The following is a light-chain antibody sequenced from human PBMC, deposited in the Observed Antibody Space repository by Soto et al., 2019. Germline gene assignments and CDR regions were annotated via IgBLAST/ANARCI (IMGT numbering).Light chain of an antibody. CDR3: QQYNNWPRE. CDR2: DAS. V-gene: IGKV3-15*01. Sequence: EIVMTQSPATLSVSPGERATLSCRASQSVSGNLAWYQQKPGQAPRLLIYDASARATGIPARFSGSGSGTEFTLTISSLQSEEFAVYYCQQYNNWPREFGQGTKVEIK. J-gene: IGKJ1*01. CDR1: QSVSGN.